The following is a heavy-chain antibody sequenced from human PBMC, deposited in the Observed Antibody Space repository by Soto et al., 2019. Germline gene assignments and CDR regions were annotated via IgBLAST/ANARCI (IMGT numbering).Heavy chain of an antibody. CDR3: TTFRIYYYDSSGQPGARPDY. CDR1: GLTLSTSS. D-gene: IGHD3-22*01. CDR2: IKSKTDGGTT. Sequence: GGSLRLSCAAFGLTLSTSSMNWVRQAPGKGLEWVCRIKSKTDGGTTDYAAPVKGRFTISRDDSKNTLYLQMNSLKTEDTAVYYCTTFRIYYYDSSGQPGARPDYWGQGTLVTVSS. V-gene: IGHV3-15*07. J-gene: IGHJ4*02.